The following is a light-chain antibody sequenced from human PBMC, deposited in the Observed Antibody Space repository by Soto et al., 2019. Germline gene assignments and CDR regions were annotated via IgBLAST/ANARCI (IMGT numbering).Light chain of an antibody. J-gene: IGKJ5*01. Sequence: ELVLTQSPPTLSLSPGERATLSCRASQSIRTSLAWYQQKPGQAPRLVIFEASNRANGVPARFGGSGSGTDFTLTINSLEPEDFAVYYCQQRNVWPPITFGQGTRLEI. CDR3: QQRNVWPPIT. CDR2: EAS. CDR1: QSIRTS. V-gene: IGKV3-11*01.